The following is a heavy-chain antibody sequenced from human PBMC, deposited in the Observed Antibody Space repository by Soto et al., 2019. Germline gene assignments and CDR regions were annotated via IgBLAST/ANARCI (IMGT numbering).Heavy chain of an antibody. CDR1: GGSISSGGYY. V-gene: IGHV4-31*03. J-gene: IGHJ4*02. D-gene: IGHD4-17*01. Sequence: QVQLQESGPGLVKPSQTLSLTCTVSGGSISSGGYYWSWIRQHPGKGLEWIGYIYYSGSTYYNPSLKCRVTISVDTSKNQFSLKLSSVTAADTAVYYCARSFRGDHPFDYWGQGTLVTVSS. CDR2: IYYSGST. CDR3: ARSFRGDHPFDY.